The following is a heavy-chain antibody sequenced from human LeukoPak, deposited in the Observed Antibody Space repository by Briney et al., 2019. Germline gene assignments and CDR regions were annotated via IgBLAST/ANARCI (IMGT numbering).Heavy chain of an antibody. CDR2: INHSGST. CDR3: ARGPFWSGYSPIDY. CDR1: GGSFGGYY. J-gene: IGHJ4*02. Sequence: ASETLSLTCAVYGGSFGGYYWSWIRQPPGKGLEWIGEINHSGSTNYNPSLKSRVTISVDTSKNQFSLKLSSVTAADTAVYYCARGPFWSGYSPIDYWGQGTLVTVSS. V-gene: IGHV4-34*01. D-gene: IGHD3-3*01.